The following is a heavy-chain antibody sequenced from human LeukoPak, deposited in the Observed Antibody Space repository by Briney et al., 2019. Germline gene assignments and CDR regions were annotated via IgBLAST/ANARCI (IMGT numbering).Heavy chain of an antibody. CDR1: GYSLTSYW. J-gene: IGHJ4*02. V-gene: IGHV5-51*01. D-gene: IGHD2-15*01. CDR3: ARLVGSEKTFDY. Sequence: GESLKISCKGSGYSLTSYWIGWVRQMPRKGLEWMGIIYPGDSDTRYSPSFQGQVTISADKSASTASLQWSSLRASDTAMYYCARLVGSEKTFDYWGLGTLVTVSS. CDR2: IYPGDSDT.